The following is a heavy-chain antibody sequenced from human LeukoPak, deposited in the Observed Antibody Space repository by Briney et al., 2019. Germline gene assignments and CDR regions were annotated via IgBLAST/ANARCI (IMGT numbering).Heavy chain of an antibody. CDR3: ARVRFSSYYGMDV. J-gene: IGHJ6*02. CDR1: GFTFSGYW. Sequence: PGGSLRLSCVASGFTFSGYWMSWVRQAPGKGLEWVANIKEDESEKYHVDSVKGRFTVSRDNAKNSLYLQMNSLRAEDTAVYYCARVRFSSYYGMDVWGQGTTVIVSS. CDR2: IKEDESEK. V-gene: IGHV3-7*05. D-gene: IGHD2/OR15-2a*01.